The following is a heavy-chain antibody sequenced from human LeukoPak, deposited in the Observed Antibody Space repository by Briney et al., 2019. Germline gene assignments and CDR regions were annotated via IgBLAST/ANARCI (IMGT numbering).Heavy chain of an antibody. CDR3: ARAPYTTGRSFYFDS. D-gene: IGHD3-16*01. Sequence: PGGSLRLSCAASGFTFSNYWMGWVRQAPGKGLERVANIKQDGSEKYYVDSVKGRFTISRDNSNNTLWLQMNSLRAEDTAVYYCARAPYTTGRSFYFDSWGQGTLVTVSS. CDR2: IKQDGSEK. V-gene: IGHV3-7*02. J-gene: IGHJ4*02. CDR1: GFTFSNYW.